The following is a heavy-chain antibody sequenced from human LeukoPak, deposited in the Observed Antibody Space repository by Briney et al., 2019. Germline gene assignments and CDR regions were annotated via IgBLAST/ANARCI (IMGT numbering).Heavy chain of an antibody. J-gene: IGHJ2*01. V-gene: IGHV4-30-4*08. CDR2: IYYSGST. Sequence: SQTLSLTCTVSGGSISSGDYYWSWIRQPPGKGLEWIGYIYYSGSTYYNPSLKSRVTISVDTSKNRFSLKLSSMTAADTAVYYCARGYSGYDLSWYFDLWGRGTLVTVSS. D-gene: IGHD5-12*01. CDR3: ARGYSGYDLSWYFDL. CDR1: GGSISSGDYY.